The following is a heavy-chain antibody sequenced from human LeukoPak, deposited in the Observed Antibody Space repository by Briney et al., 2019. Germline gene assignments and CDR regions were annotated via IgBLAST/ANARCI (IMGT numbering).Heavy chain of an antibody. V-gene: IGHV3-7*03. J-gene: IGHJ4*02. Sequence: PGGSLRLSCAASGFAFSSYWMSWVRQPPGKGLEWVANIKQDGSEKYYVDSVKGRFTISRDNAKNSLYLQMNSLRAEDTAVYYCAKLYSGYDSVLELSLDYWGQGTLVTVSS. CDR2: IKQDGSEK. CDR1: GFAFSSYW. D-gene: IGHD5-12*01. CDR3: AKLYSGYDSVLELSLDY.